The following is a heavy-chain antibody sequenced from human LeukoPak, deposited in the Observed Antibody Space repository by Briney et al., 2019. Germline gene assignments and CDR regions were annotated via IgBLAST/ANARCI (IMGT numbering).Heavy chain of an antibody. J-gene: IGHJ3*02. Sequence: GGSLRLSCAASGFTFSSYGMHWVRQALGKGLEWVAVISYDGSNKYYADSVKGRFTISRDNSKNTLYLQMNSLRAEDRAVYYCAGFGESSLAFDIWGQGTMVTVSS. V-gene: IGHV3-30*03. CDR3: AGFGESSLAFDI. CDR1: GFTFSSYG. D-gene: IGHD3-10*01. CDR2: ISYDGSNK.